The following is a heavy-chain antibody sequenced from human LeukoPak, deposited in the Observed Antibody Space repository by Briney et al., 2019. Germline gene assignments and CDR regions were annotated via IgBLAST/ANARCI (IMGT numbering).Heavy chain of an antibody. J-gene: IGHJ4*02. CDR2: ISGSGDST. CDR1: GFTFSSCA. CDR3: AKGLKVGATNYFDY. Sequence: GGSLRLSCAASGFTFSSCAMGWVRQAPGKGLEWVSGISGSGDSTSCADSVKGRFTISRDNSKNTLYLQMNSLRAEDTAVYYCAKGLKVGATNYFDYWGQGTLVTVSS. V-gene: IGHV3-23*01. D-gene: IGHD1-26*01.